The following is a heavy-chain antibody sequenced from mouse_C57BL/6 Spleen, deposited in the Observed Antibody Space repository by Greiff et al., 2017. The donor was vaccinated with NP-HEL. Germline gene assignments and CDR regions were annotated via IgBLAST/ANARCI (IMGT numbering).Heavy chain of an antibody. CDR3: ARSDYYGSSPSY. V-gene: IGHV14-2*01. CDR1: GFYIKDYY. Sequence: VLLQQSGAELVKPWASVNLSCTASGFYIKDYYLHWVKQRTEQGLAWFVRFDPEDGDTKYAPKFQGKATITADTSSNTAYLQLSSLTSEDTAVYYCARSDYYGSSPSYWGQGTTLTVSS. CDR2: FDPEDGDT. D-gene: IGHD1-1*01. J-gene: IGHJ2*01.